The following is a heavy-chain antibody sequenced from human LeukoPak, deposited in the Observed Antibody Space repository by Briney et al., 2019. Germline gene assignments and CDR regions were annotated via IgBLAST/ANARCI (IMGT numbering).Heavy chain of an antibody. CDR3: ARDRDIAARTPPHYYYYGMDV. Sequence: GSLRLSCAASGFTFSSYWMHWVRQAPGKGLVWVSRINSDGSSTSYADSVKGRFTISRDNAKNTLYLQMNSLRAEDTAVYYCARDRDIAARTPPHYYYYGMDVWGQGTTVTVSS. V-gene: IGHV3-74*01. CDR1: GFTFSSYW. J-gene: IGHJ6*02. CDR2: INSDGSST. D-gene: IGHD6-6*01.